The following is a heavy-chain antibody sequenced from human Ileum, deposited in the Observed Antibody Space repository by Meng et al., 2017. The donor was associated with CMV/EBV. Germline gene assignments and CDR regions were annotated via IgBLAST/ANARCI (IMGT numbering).Heavy chain of an antibody. Sequence: GESLKISCAPSGFIFTDYRMNWVRQTPGKGLEWVANIKQDRSEKYYVDSVKGRFTISRDNAKNSLYLQMNSLRDEDTAVYYCARGYRSAFDIWGQGTMVTVSS. CDR1: GFIFTDYR. V-gene: IGHV3-7*01. D-gene: IGHD1-14*01. J-gene: IGHJ3*02. CDR3: ARGYRSAFDI. CDR2: IKQDRSEK.